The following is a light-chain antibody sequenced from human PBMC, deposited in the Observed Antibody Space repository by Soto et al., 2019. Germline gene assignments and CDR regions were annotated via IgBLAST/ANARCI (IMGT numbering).Light chain of an antibody. J-gene: IGKJ1*01. CDR3: QQDGSSPWT. CDR2: GVS. V-gene: IGKV3-20*01. CDR1: QSVSSN. Sequence: VMRQSQATLSVSPGERATLSCVVCQSVSSNVAWYRRQPGQAPRPLSYGVSSRATGIPDRLSGSGSGTDFALTSSRLEPEDLAVYYCQQDGSSPWTFGQGTKVDIK.